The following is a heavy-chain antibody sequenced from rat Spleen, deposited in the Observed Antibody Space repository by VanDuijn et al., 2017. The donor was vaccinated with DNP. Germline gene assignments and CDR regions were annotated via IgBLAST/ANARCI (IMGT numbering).Heavy chain of an antibody. Sequence: EVQLVESLVGLVQPGRSLLFSCTASLFTFSPSGMAFVRQAPTKGLAWVASLSTGVAPSAYRDSVKGRFIIFRADAKNTQYLQMDSLRSEDTATYYCARHEDYSSYIYGFAYWGQGTLVTVSS. CDR3: ARHEDYSSYIYGFAY. D-gene: IGHD1-2*01. CDR2: LSTGVAPS. J-gene: IGHJ3*01. V-gene: IGHV5S13*01. CDR1: LFTFSPSG.